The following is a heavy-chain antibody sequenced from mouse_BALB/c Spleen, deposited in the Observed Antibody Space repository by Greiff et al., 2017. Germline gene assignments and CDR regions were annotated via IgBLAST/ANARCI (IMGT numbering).Heavy chain of an antibody. V-gene: IGHV5-17*02. J-gene: IGHJ4*01. CDR2: ISSGSSTI. Sequence: EVQLVESGGGLVQPGGSRKLSCAASGFTFSSFAMHWVRQAPEKGLEWVAYISSGSSTIYYADTVKGRFTISRDNPKNTLFLQMTSLRSEDTAMYYCARSVYYGPFYAMDYWGQGTSVTVSS. CDR3: ARSVYYGPFYAMDY. CDR1: GFTFSSFA. D-gene: IGHD2-1*01.